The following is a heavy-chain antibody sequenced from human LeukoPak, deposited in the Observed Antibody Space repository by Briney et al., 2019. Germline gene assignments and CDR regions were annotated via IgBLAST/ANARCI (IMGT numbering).Heavy chain of an antibody. Sequence: RPGGSLRLSCAVSGFTFSYYWMSWVRQAPGKGLEWVANIKQDGSEIYYVDSVKGRFTISRDNAKNSLYLQMNSLRAEDTAVYYCAKGGWYYFDYWGPGTLVTVSS. V-gene: IGHV3-7*01. J-gene: IGHJ4*02. CDR2: IKQDGSEI. CDR3: AKGGWYYFDY. CDR1: GFTFSYYW.